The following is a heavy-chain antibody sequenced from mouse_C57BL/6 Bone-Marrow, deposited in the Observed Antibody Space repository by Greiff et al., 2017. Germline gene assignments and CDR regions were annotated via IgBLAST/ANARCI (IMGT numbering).Heavy chain of an antibody. J-gene: IGHJ2*01. CDR2: INPYNGGT. D-gene: IGHD2-10*01. Sequence: EVKLMESGPVLVKPGASVKMSCKASGYTFTDYYMNWVKQSHGKSLEWIGVINPYNGGTSYNQKFKGKATLTVDKSSSTAYMELNSLTSEDSAVYYCARPYPFDDWGQGTTLTVSS. CDR3: ARPYPFDD. CDR1: GYTFTDYY. V-gene: IGHV1-19*01.